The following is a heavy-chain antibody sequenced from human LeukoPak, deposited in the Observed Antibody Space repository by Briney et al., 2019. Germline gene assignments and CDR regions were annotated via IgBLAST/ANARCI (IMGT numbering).Heavy chain of an antibody. CDR1: GYRFSDFW. V-gene: IGHV5-51*01. D-gene: IGHD1-7*01. J-gene: IGHJ4*02. Sequence: GESLNTSCKASGYRFSDFWVGWARQVPGKGLEWMGIIQIADSETTYSPSFQGQVTISADTSLNTAHLQWSSLTASDTAIYYCARRMRRHWNSDLWSFDYWGQGTLVSVSS. CDR2: IQIADSET. CDR3: ARRMRRHWNSDLWSFDY.